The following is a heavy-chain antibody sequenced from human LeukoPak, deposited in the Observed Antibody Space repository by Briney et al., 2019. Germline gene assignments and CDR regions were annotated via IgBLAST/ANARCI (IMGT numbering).Heavy chain of an antibody. Sequence: SVKVSCKAPGGTLSSYAISWVRQAPGQGLEWMGGIIPIFGTANYAQKFQGRVTITADESTSTAYMELSSLRSEDTAVYYCANLIVGAYDYWGQETLVTVSS. J-gene: IGHJ4*02. CDR3: ANLIVGAYDY. V-gene: IGHV1-69*01. CDR2: IIPIFGTA. D-gene: IGHD1-26*01. CDR1: GGTLSSYA.